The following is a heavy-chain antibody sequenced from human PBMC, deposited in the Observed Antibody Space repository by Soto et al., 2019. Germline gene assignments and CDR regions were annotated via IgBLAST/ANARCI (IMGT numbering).Heavy chain of an antibody. J-gene: IGHJ5*01. CDR1: GGSFSDYY. CDR2: INHSGSA. V-gene: IGHV4-34*01. CDR3: ARGGFLECLPLDS. D-gene: IGHD3-3*01. Sequence: SETLSLTCSVYGGSFSDYYWSWIRQPPGKGLQWIGEINHSGSANYNPSLKSRVTMSVDTSKNQFSLTLTSVTAADTAMYYCARGGFLECLPLDSWGRGTLVTVSS.